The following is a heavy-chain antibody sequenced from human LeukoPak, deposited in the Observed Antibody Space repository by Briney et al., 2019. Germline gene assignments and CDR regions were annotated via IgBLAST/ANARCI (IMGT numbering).Heavy chain of an antibody. V-gene: IGHV3-23*01. Sequence: GGSLRLSCAASGFPFSNYAMSWVRQAPGKGLDWVSAIGSDGSTYYADSVKGRFTISRDNAENSLYLQMNSLRDEDTAVYYCARDTGGPDYWGQGTLVTVSS. CDR2: IGSDGST. CDR1: GFPFSNYA. J-gene: IGHJ4*02. CDR3: ARDTGGPDY. D-gene: IGHD3-16*01.